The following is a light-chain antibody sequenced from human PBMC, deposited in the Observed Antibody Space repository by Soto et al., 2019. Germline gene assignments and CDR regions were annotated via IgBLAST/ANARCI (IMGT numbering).Light chain of an antibody. Sequence: EVVLTQSPGTLSLSPGERATLSCRASQSVTSNLAWYQQKPGQAPRLLIYEASRRATGIPDRFSGSGSGTDFSLTISRLEPEDFAVYYCQHYDSLRWTFGLGTKVDIK. J-gene: IGKJ1*01. CDR3: QHYDSLRWT. CDR1: QSVTSN. CDR2: EAS. V-gene: IGKV3-20*01.